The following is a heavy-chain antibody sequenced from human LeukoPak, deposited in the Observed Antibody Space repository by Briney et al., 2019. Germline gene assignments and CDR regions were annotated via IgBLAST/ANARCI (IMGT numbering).Heavy chain of an antibody. CDR1: GYSFTNCG. D-gene: IGHD3-22*01. Sequence: VASVKLSCKASGYSFTNCGINCVLQAPGQGLEGMGWISAYNGHTNYAQNLQGRVTMTTDTSTSTAYMELRSLRSDVTAVYFCARHSSGFPRDASDYWGQGTLVTVSS. V-gene: IGHV1-18*01. CDR3: ARHSSGFPRDASDY. J-gene: IGHJ4*02. CDR2: ISAYNGHT.